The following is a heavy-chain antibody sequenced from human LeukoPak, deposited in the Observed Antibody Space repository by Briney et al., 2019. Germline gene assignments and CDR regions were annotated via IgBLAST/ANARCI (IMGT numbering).Heavy chain of an antibody. V-gene: IGHV4-59*01. CDR3: ARAVAAIDY. CDR2: IYYSGST. CDR1: GGSISSYC. Sequence: SETLSLTCTVSGGSISSYCWSWIRQPPGKGLEWIGYIYYSGSTNYNPSLKSRVTISVDTSKNQFSLKLSSVTAADTAVYYCARAVAAIDYWGQGTLVTVSS. D-gene: IGHD6-25*01. J-gene: IGHJ4*02.